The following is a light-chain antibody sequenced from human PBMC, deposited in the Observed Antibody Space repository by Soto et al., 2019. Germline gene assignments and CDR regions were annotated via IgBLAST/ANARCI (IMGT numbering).Light chain of an antibody. CDR2: GAF. V-gene: IGKV3-15*01. J-gene: IGKJ2*01. CDR1: QNIGNS. CDR3: QYLGA. Sequence: EMDMTQSPATLSVSPGAGATLSCRAAQNIGNSLGWYQQRPGQAPRLLIYGAFHRATGIPARFSGSGSGTEFTLTINSLQPEDSATYYCQYLGAFGQGTKLEIK.